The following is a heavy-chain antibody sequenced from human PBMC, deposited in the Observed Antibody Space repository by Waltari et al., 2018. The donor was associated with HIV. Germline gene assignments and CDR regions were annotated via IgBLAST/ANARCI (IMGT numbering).Heavy chain of an antibody. Sequence: QVQLQQWGAGLLKPSETLSLTCAVYGGPFSGYYWSWIRQPPGKGREWIGEINHSGSTTYNPSLKSRVTISVYTSKTQFSLELSSVTAADTAVYYCARERLGSSGYSRRGRGYYYGMDVWGQGTTVTVSS. V-gene: IGHV4-34*01. J-gene: IGHJ6*02. CDR2: INHSGST. CDR3: ARERLGSSGYSRRGRGYYYGMDV. CDR1: GGPFSGYY. D-gene: IGHD3-22*01.